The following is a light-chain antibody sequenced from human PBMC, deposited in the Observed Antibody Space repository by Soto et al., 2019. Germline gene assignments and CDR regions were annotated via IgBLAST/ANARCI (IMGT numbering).Light chain of an antibody. CDR3: AAWDDNLSGL. Sequence: QSVLTQPPSASGTPGQRGTISCSGSSSNLGRHYVYWYQQLPGTAPKLLIYRNNQRPSGVPDRFSGSKSGTSASLAISGLRSEDEADYYCAAWDDNLSGLFGGGTKLTVL. J-gene: IGLJ2*01. V-gene: IGLV1-47*01. CDR2: RNN. CDR1: SSNLGRHY.